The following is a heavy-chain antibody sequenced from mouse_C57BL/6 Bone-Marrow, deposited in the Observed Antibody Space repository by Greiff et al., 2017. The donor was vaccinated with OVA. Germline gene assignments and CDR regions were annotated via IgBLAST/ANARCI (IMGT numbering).Heavy chain of an antibody. CDR1: EYEFPSHD. Sequence: EVHLVESGGGLVQPGESLKLSCESNEYEFPSHDMSWVRKTPEKRLALVAAINSDGGSTYYPDTMARRFIISRDNTKKTLYLQMSRLRSEDTAIDNYERHSEGDGYYWYFDVWGTGTTVTVSS. D-gene: IGHD2-3*01. CDR2: INSDGGST. J-gene: IGHJ1*03. V-gene: IGHV5-2*01. CDR3: ERHSEGDGYYWYFDV.